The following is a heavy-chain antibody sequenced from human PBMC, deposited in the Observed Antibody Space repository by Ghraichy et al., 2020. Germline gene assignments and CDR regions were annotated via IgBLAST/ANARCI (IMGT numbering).Heavy chain of an antibody. CDR1: GFTFRSYS. V-gene: IGHV3-21*06. Sequence: GESLNISCAASGFTFRSYSMNWVRQAPGKGLEWVPFISTSASYTYYADSVKGRFTISRDNAKNSLYLQMNSLRAEDTAVYYCAREKGVAVAGTDYWGQGTLVTVSS. J-gene: IGHJ4*02. CDR3: AREKGVAVAGTDY. D-gene: IGHD6-19*01. CDR2: ISTSASYT.